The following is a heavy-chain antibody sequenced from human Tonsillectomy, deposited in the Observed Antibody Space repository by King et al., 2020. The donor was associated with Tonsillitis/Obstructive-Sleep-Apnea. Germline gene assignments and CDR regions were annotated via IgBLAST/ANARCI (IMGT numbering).Heavy chain of an antibody. V-gene: IGHV1-46*02. J-gene: IGHJ4*02. CDR1: GYTFNSYY. CDR3: ARDVSAVGTYCHY. CDR2: INPSGGST. Sequence: VQLVESGAEVKKPGASVKVSCKASGYTFNSYYMHWVRQAPGQGLEWMGIINPSGGSTNYAQKFQGRVTMTRDTSTSTAYMELTSLRSEDTAVYYCARDVSAVGTYCHYWGQGTLVTVSS. D-gene: IGHD1-26*01.